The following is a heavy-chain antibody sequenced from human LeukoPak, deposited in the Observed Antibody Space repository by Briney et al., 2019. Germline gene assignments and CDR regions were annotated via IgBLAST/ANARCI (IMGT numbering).Heavy chain of an antibody. CDR3: ARETVPHYFDY. V-gene: IGHV4-34*01. CDR1: GGSFSGYY. D-gene: IGHD2-2*01. CDR2: INHSGST. J-gene: IGHJ4*02. Sequence: SETLSLTCAVYGGSFSGYYWSWIRQPPGKGLEWIGEINHSGSTNYNPSLKSRVTISVDTSKSQFSLNLTSVTAADTAVYYCARETVPHYFDYWGQGTLVTVSS.